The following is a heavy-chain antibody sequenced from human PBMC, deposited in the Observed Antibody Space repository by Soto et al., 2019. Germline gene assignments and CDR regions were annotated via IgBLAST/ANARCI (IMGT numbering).Heavy chain of an antibody. D-gene: IGHD2-2*03. CDR1: GGSFSGYY. J-gene: IGHJ4*02. Sequence: SETLSLTCAVCGGSFSGYYWSWIRQPPGKGLEWIGEINHSGSTNYNPSLKSRVTISVDTSKNQFSLKLSSVTAADTAVYYCARGRGGGYCSSTSCRSPFDYWGQGTLVTVSS. CDR2: INHSGST. CDR3: ARGRGGGYCSSTSCRSPFDY. V-gene: IGHV4-34*01.